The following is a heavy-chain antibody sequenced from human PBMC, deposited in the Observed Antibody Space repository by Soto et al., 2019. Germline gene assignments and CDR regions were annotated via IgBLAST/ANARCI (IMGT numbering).Heavy chain of an antibody. D-gene: IGHD1-26*01. CDR2: IYYSGST. V-gene: IGHV4-30-4*01. Sequence: SETLSLTCTVSGGSISRGDHYWNWIRQPPGKGLEWIGYIYYSGSTYYNPSLKSRVTISVDTSKNQFSLKLSSVTAADTAVYYCARGLPPPGWEDWFDPWGQGTLVTVSS. J-gene: IGHJ5*02. CDR1: GGSISRGDHY. CDR3: ARGLPPPGWEDWFDP.